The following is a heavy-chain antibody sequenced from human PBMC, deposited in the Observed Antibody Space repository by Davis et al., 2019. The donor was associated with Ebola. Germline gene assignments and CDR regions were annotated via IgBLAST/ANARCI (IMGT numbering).Heavy chain of an antibody. CDR2: ISYDGSNK. Sequence: GESLKISCAASGFTFSSYAMHWVHQAPGKGLEWVAVISYDGSNKYYADSVKGRFTISRDNSKNTLYLQMNSLRAEDTAVYYCAKVGGSGTYWGQGILVTVSS. J-gene: IGHJ4*02. D-gene: IGHD3-10*01. CDR1: GFTFSSYA. CDR3: AKVGGSGTY. V-gene: IGHV3-30*04.